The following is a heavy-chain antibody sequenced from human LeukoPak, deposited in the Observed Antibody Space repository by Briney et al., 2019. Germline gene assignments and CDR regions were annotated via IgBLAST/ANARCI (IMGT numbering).Heavy chain of an antibody. J-gene: IGHJ4*02. D-gene: IGHD1-26*01. Sequence: PGGSLRLSCAASGFTFSSYSMNWVRQAPGKGLEWVSYISSSSSTIYYADSVKGRFTISRDNAKNSLYLQMNSLRAEDTAVYYCARDLVGAIFNWGQGTLVTVSS. CDR1: GFTFSSYS. CDR2: ISSSSSTI. CDR3: ARDLVGAIFN. V-gene: IGHV3-48*01.